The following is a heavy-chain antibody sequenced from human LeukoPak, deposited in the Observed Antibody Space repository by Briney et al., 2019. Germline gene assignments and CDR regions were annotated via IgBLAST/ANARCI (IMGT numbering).Heavy chain of an antibody. Sequence: GGSLRLSCAASGFTFSDYYMSWIRQAPGKGLEWVSYISSSGSTIYYADSVKGQFTISRDNAKNSLYLQMNSLRAEDTAVYYCARDPGQVVAANYYFDYWGQGTLVTVSS. J-gene: IGHJ4*02. CDR1: GFTFSDYY. D-gene: IGHD2-15*01. V-gene: IGHV3-11*01. CDR2: ISSSGSTI. CDR3: ARDPGQVVAANYYFDY.